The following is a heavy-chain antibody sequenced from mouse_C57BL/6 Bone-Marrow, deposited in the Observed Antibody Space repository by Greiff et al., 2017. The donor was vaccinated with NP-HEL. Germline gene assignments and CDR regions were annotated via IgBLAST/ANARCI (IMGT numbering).Heavy chain of an antibody. CDR3: ARTGTRAMDY. CDR1: GYTFTSYW. J-gene: IGHJ4*01. CDR2: IDPSDSYT. V-gene: IGHV1-69*01. D-gene: IGHD4-1*01. Sequence: QVQLQQPGAELVMPGASVKLSCKASGYTFTSYWMHWVKQRPGQGLEWIGEIDPSDSYTNYNQKFKGKSTLTVDKSSSTAYMQLSSLTSEDSAVYYCARTGTRAMDYWGQETSVTVSS.